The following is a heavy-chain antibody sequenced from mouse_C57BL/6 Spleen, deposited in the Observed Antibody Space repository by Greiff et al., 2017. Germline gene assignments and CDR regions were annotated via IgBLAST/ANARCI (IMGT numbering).Heavy chain of an antibody. V-gene: IGHV2-2*01. Sequence: QVQLKESGPGLVPPSQSLSITCTVSGFSLTSYGVHWVRQTPGKGLEWLGVIWSGGSTDYTAAFISRLSISQDNSKSQVFCKMNSLQADDTAIYYCARRGDYYGSSPFAYWGQGTLVTVSA. J-gene: IGHJ3*01. D-gene: IGHD1-1*01. CDR3: ARRGDYYGSSPFAY. CDR1: GFSLTSYG. CDR2: IWSGGST.